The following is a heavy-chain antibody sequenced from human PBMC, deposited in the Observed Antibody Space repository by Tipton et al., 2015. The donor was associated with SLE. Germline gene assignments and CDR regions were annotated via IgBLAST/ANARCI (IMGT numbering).Heavy chain of an antibody. V-gene: IGHV3-21*01. J-gene: IGHJ3*02. CDR1: GFTFSSFT. CDR2: ISSTTSYI. Sequence: GSLRLSCAASGFTFSSFTINWVRQAPGRGLEWVSSISSTTSYIFYADSVKGRFTISRDNAKNSLYLQMDGLRAEDTAVYYCAREAVNAFDIWGQGTVVTVSS. CDR3: AREAVNAFDI. D-gene: IGHD4-11*01.